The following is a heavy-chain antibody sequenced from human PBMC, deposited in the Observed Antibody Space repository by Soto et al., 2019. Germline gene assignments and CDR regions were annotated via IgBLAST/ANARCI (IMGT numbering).Heavy chain of an antibody. D-gene: IGHD3-3*01. CDR3: SRECCSIFGGADHYYYYMDV. CDR1: GYTFTSYG. V-gene: IGHV1-18*01. CDR2: ISAYNGNT. J-gene: IGHJ6*03. Sequence: ASVKVSCKASGYTFTSYGISWVRQAPGQGLEWMGWISAYNGNTNYAQKLQGRVTMTTDTSTSTAYMELRSLRSVDAAVYYCSRECCSIFGGADHYYYYMDVWGKGTTVTVSS.